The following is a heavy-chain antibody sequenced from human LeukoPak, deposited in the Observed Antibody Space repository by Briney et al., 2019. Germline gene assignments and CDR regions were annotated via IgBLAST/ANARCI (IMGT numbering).Heavy chain of an antibody. CDR1: SGSISSGGYS. V-gene: IGHV4-30-2*01. CDR2: IYHSGST. J-gene: IGHJ4*02. CDR3: ARVVGYYDSSGYFDY. Sequence: SQTLSLTCAVSSGSISSGGYSWSWIRQPPGKGLEWIGYIYHSGSTYYNPSLKSRVTISVDRSKNQFSLKLSSVTAADTAVYYCARVVGYYDSSGYFDYWGQGTLVTVSS. D-gene: IGHD3-22*01.